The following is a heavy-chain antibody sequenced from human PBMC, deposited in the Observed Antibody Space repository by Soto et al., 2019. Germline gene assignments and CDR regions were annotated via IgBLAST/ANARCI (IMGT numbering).Heavy chain of an antibody. J-gene: IGHJ4*02. Sequence: SETLSLTCAVSGYSITSSSFWGWIRQPPGKGLEWIGSIHLGGTTYYDPSLKSRVTMSLDTSRNEFSLRLTSVTAADTAVYYCARPRPNFGAVDSWGQGALVTVSS. CDR3: ARPRPNFGAVDS. CDR2: IHLGGTT. D-gene: IGHD3-10*01. V-gene: IGHV4-38-2*01. CDR1: GYSITSSSF.